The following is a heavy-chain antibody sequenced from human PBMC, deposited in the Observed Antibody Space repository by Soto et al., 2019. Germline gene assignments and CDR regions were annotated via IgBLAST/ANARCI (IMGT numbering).Heavy chain of an antibody. J-gene: IGHJ4*02. CDR1: GASIGSGGYY. D-gene: IGHD3-22*01. CDR2: IYYSXST. V-gene: IGHV4-31*01. CDR3: ARGPTKHYENY. Sequence: TLSLTCTVSGASIGSGGYYWSWIRQQXGKGMESIGXIYYSXSTHYNHSLKXXVTISVDTSKNQLSLKPTSVTAADKDVYYCARGPTKHYENYWGQGTLVTVYS.